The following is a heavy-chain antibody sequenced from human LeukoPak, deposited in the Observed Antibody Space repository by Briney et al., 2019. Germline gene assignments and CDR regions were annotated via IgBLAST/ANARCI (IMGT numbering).Heavy chain of an antibody. CDR3: TTRYCSSTSCYDLVDY. V-gene: IGHV4-38-2*02. D-gene: IGHD2-2*01. CDR2: IYHSGST. J-gene: IGHJ4*02. CDR1: GYSISSGYY. Sequence: SETLSLTCTVSGYSISSGYYWGWIRQPPGKGLEWIGSIYHSGSTYYNPSLKSRVTISVDTSKNQFSLKLSSVTAADTAVYYCTTRYCSSTSCYDLVDYWGQGTLVTVST.